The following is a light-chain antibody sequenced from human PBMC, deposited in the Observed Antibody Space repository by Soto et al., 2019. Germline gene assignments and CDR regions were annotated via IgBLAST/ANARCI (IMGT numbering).Light chain of an antibody. V-gene: IGKV3-20*01. CDR3: QQYSSSPSIT. Sequence: EIVLTQSPGTLSLSPGERATLSCRASQSVSSGYLAWYQQKPGQAPRLLIYGASTRANGIPDRFSGSGSGTDLTLTISRLEPEDFAVYYCQQYSSSPSITFGQGTRLEIK. CDR2: GAS. J-gene: IGKJ5*01. CDR1: QSVSSGY.